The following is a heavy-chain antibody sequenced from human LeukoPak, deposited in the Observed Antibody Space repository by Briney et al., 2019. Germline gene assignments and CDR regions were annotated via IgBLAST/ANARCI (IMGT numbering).Heavy chain of an antibody. Sequence: SETPSLTCTVSGGAISSGGYYWSWIRQHPGKGLEWIGYIYDSGSTYYNPSLKSRVTISVDTSKNQFSLRLSSVTAADTAVYYCARTYMASARFDPWGQGTLVTVSS. CDR1: GGAISSGGYY. CDR2: IYDSGST. CDR3: ARTYMASARFDP. V-gene: IGHV4-31*03. D-gene: IGHD5-24*01. J-gene: IGHJ5*02.